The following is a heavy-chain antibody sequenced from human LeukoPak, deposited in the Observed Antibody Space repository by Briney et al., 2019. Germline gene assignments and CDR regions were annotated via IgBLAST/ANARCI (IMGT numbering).Heavy chain of an antibody. CDR1: GFTFSSYE. Sequence: PGGSLRLSCAASGFTFSSYEMNWVRQAPGKGLEWVANIKQDGSEKYYVDSVKGRFTISRDNAKNSLYLQMNSLRAEDTAVYYCARDSWYYDSSGQYYFDYWGQGTLVTVSS. CDR3: ARDSWYYDSSGQYYFDY. CDR2: IKQDGSEK. V-gene: IGHV3-7*01. D-gene: IGHD3-22*01. J-gene: IGHJ4*02.